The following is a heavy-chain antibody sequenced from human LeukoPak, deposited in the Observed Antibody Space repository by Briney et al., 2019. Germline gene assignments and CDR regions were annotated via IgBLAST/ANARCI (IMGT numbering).Heavy chain of an antibody. Sequence: ASVNVSSKASGYTFTSYDINWVRQATGQGLEWMGWMNPNSGNTGYAQKFQGRVTMTRNTSISTAYMELSSLRSEDTAVYYCARLYPRFGDAFDIWGQGTMVTVSS. V-gene: IGHV1-8*01. CDR2: MNPNSGNT. D-gene: IGHD3-10*01. CDR3: ARLYPRFGDAFDI. J-gene: IGHJ3*02. CDR1: GYTFTSYD.